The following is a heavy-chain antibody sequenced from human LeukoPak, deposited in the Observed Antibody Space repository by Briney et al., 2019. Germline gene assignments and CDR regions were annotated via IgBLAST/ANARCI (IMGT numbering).Heavy chain of an antibody. J-gene: IGHJ6*02. CDR3: AVLRFLEWEYGMDV. CDR2: INPNSGGT. Sequence: ASVKVSCKASGGTFSSYGISWVRQAPGQGLEWMGRINPNSGGTNYAQKFQGRVTMSRDTSISTAYMELSRLRSDDTAVYYCAVLRFLEWEYGMDVWGQGTTVTVSS. V-gene: IGHV1-2*06. CDR1: GGTFSSYG. D-gene: IGHD3-3*01.